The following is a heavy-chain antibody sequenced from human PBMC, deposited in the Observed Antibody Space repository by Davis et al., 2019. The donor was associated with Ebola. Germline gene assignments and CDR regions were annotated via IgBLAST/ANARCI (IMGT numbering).Heavy chain of an antibody. Sequence: SVKVSCKASGGTFSSNSISWVRQAPGQGLEWMGAIIPVYGTTNYAQEFQGRVTITADESTSTAYMELNSLRPDDTAVYYCARNGNYDPWFDPWGQGTLVTVSS. CDR1: GGTFSSNS. V-gene: IGHV1-69*13. J-gene: IGHJ5*02. CDR3: ARNGNYDPWFDP. CDR2: IIPVYGTT. D-gene: IGHD4-17*01.